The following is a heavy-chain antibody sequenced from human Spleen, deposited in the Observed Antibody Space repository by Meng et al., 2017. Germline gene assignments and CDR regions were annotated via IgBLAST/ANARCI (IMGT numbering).Heavy chain of an antibody. CDR2: IYTSGST. CDR3: ARSQGPYSGYDLNY. D-gene: IGHD5-12*01. V-gene: IGHV4-61*02. CDR1: GGSISSGSYY. J-gene: IGHJ4*02. Sequence: QVPPQQSGPGLFQPSQPLSLPCTVSGGSISSGSYYWSWIRQPAGKGLEWIGRIYTSGSTNYNPSLKSRVTISVDTSKNHFYLKLSSVTAADTAVYYCARSQGPYSGYDLNYWGQGSLVTVSS.